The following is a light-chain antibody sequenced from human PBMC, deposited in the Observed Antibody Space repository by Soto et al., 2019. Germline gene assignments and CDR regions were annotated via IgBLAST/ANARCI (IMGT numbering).Light chain of an antibody. V-gene: IGKV1-39*01. J-gene: IGKJ1*01. Sequence: DIQMTQSPSSLSPSVGDRVTITCRASQDIRRYLSWYQQKTGTAPKFLIYSASGVHSGVPSRFSGSESGKDVTLTISSLQPEDFATYDCLQTYSPPWTFGQGTKVEIK. CDR1: QDIRRY. CDR2: SAS. CDR3: LQTYSPPWT.